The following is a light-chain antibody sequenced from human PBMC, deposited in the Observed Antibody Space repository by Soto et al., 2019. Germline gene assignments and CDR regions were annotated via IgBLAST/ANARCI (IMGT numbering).Light chain of an antibody. CDR3: QQSYSTPPT. J-gene: IGKJ4*01. CDR2: AAS. CDR1: QSISSY. V-gene: IGKV1-39*01. Sequence: DIQMTQSPSSLSASVGDRVTITCRASQSISSYLNWYQQKPGKAPKLLIYAASSLQSGVTSRFSGSGSGTDFTLTISSLQPEDFATYYCQQSYSTPPTFGGGTKVEIK.